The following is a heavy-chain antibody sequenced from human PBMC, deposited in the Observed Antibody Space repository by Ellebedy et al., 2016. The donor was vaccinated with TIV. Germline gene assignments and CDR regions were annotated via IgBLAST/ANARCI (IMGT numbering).Heavy chain of an antibody. CDR3: ARGRYYGSGSYSDY. CDR2: ISAYNNKT. Sequence: ASVKVSCKTSGYTFINNGITWVRQAPGQGLEWMGWISAYNNKTDYSQKFQGRVTLTTDTSTSTAHMELGSLRSDDTAVYFCARGRYYGSGSYSDYWGQGTLVTVSS. D-gene: IGHD3-10*01. J-gene: IGHJ4*02. V-gene: IGHV1-18*04. CDR1: GYTFINNG.